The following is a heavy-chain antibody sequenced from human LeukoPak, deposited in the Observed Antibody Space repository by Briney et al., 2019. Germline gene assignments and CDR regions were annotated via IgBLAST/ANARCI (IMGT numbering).Heavy chain of an antibody. CDR1: GYTLTELS. D-gene: IGHD3-9*01. Sequence: GASVSVSCKVSGYTLTELSMQWVGQAPGKGREGMGGFDAEDGETIYAQKFQGRVTMTEDTSTDTAYMELSSLRSEDTAVYYCFIDHRPQYDILTGIYYYYGMDVWGQGTTVTVSS. J-gene: IGHJ6*02. V-gene: IGHV1-24*01. CDR3: FIDHRPQYDILTGIYYYYGMDV. CDR2: FDAEDGET.